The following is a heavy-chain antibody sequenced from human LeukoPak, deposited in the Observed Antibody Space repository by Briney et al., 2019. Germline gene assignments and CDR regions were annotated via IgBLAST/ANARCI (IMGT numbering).Heavy chain of an antibody. Sequence: GSSVKVSCKASGGTFSSYAISWVRQAPGQGLEWMGGIIPIFGTANYAQKFQGRVTITADKSTSTAYMELSSLRSEDPAVYYCARRIAAAHDYWGQGTLVTVSS. V-gene: IGHV1-69*06. CDR3: ARRIAAAHDY. D-gene: IGHD6-13*01. CDR1: GGTFSSYA. J-gene: IGHJ4*01. CDR2: IIPIFGTA.